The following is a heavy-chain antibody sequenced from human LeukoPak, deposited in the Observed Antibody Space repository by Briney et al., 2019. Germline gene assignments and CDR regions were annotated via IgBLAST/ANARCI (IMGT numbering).Heavy chain of an antibody. CDR1: GYTFTDNY. J-gene: IGHJ4*02. V-gene: IGHV1-2*02. CDR3: ARDGYFGSGSYFRRYFDS. D-gene: IGHD3-10*01. CDR2: ISPNSGGT. Sequence: ASVKVSCKASGYTFTDNYVHWVRQAPGQGLEWMGWISPNSGGTHFSQNFQGRVTMTRDTSVTTAYMELSRLRSDDTAVYYCARDGYFGSGSYFRRYFDSWGQGTLVTVSS.